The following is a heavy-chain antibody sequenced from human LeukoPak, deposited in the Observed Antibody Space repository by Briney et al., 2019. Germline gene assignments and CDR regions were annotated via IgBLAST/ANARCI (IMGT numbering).Heavy chain of an antibody. CDR1: GGSISSSSYY. Sequence: SETLSLTCTVSGGSISSSSYYWGWIRQPPGKGLEWIGGIYYSGSTYYNPSLKSRVTISVDTSKNQFSLKLSSVTAADTAVYYCARTISCSSTSCYWYYYYYMDVWGKGTTVTVSS. J-gene: IGHJ6*03. D-gene: IGHD2-2*01. CDR2: IYYSGST. CDR3: ARTISCSSTSCYWYYYYYMDV. V-gene: IGHV4-39*01.